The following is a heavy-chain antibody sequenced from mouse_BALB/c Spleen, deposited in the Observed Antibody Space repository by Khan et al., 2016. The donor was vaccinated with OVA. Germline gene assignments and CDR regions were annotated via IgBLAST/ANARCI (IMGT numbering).Heavy chain of an antibody. J-gene: IGHJ3*01. CDR2: LNTEIGTA. CDR1: GYIFKDYA. D-gene: IGHD1-1*01. CDR3: AGRFIY. V-gene: IGHV9-2-1*01. Sequence: QIQLVQSGPQLKKPGETVKISCRASGYIFKDYAMYWVRQAPGKILRWSRSLNTEIGTATYAADLKGRFAFSLKTSATTASLQINIHKNEDTATYFCAGRFIYWGQGTLVTVSA.